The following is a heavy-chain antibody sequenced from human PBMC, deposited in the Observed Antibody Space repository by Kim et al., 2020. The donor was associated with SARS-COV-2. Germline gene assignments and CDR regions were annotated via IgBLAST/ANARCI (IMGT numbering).Heavy chain of an antibody. CDR2: IWYDGSNK. V-gene: IGHV3-33*01. CDR3: ARVKGATIGAFDL. D-gene: IGHD5-12*01. J-gene: IGHJ3*01. CDR1: GFTFSSYG. Sequence: GGSLRLSCAASGFTFSSYGMHWVRQAPGKGLEWVAVIWYDGSNKYYADSMKGRFTISRDNSKNTLYLQMNSLRAEDTAVYYCARVKGATIGAFDLWGQGTMVTVSS.